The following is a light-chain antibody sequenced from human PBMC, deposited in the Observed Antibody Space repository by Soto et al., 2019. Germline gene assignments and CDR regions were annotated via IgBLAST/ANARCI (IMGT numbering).Light chain of an antibody. CDR1: QSVSNNY. J-gene: IGKJ5*01. CDR2: GAS. V-gene: IGKV3D-20*02. CDR3: QQRSNWPPIT. Sequence: IVLTQSPATLSVSPGERATLSCRASQSVSNNYLAWYQQKPGQAPRLLIYGASNRATGIPDRFSGSGSGTDFTLTISRLEPEDFAVYYCQQRSNWPPITFGQGTRLEIK.